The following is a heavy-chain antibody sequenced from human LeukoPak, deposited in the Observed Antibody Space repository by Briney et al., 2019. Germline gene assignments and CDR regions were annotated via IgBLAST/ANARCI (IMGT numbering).Heavy chain of an antibody. D-gene: IGHD6-13*01. J-gene: IGHJ4*02. CDR2: INHSGST. CDR1: GGSFSGYY. V-gene: IGHV4-34*01. CDR3: ARSIIGAAAGTPLFDY. Sequence: ASETLSLTCAVYGGSFSGYYWSWIRQPPGEGLEWIGEINHSGSTNYNPSLKSRVTISVDTSKNQFSLKLSSVTAADTAVYYCARSIIGAAAGTPLFDYWGQGTLVTVSS.